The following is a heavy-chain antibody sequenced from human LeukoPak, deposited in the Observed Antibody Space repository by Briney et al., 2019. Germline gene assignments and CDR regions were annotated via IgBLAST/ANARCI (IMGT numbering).Heavy chain of an antibody. Sequence: PSETLSLTCTVSGGSISSGSYYWSWIRQPAGKGLEWIGRIYTSGSTNYNPSLKSRVTISVDTSKNQFSLKLSSVTAADTAVYYCARAGAAAGPFDYWGQGTLVTVSS. V-gene: IGHV4-61*02. CDR2: IYTSGST. D-gene: IGHD6-13*01. CDR3: ARAGAAAGPFDY. CDR1: GGSISSGSYY. J-gene: IGHJ4*02.